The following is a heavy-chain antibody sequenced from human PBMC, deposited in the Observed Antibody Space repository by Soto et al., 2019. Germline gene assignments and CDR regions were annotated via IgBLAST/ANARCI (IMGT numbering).Heavy chain of an antibody. V-gene: IGHV4-31*03. J-gene: IGHJ4*02. Sequence: QVQLQESGPGLVRPSQTLSLTCTVSGASMSSSAHYWSWVRQHPGKGLEWIGYISYLGDTYYNPPLRSRVTISADMSKNQFSLELSSVTAADTAVYYCARSDGSGNYHDYLFRFWGQGTLVTISS. CDR2: ISYLGDT. D-gene: IGHD3-10*01. CDR3: ARSDGSGNYHDYLFRF. CDR1: GASMSSSAHY.